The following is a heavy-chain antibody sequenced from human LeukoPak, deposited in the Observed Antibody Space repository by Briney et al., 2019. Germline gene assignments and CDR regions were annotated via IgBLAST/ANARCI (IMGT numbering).Heavy chain of an antibody. CDR1: GYTFTSYY. CDR2: INPDSGGT. Sequence: ASVKVSCKASGYTFTSYYLHWVRQAPGQGLEWMGWINPDSGGTNFAQKFQGRVTMTRDTSISTAYMELSSLRSDDTAVYYCARDLPARGYGMDVWGQATTVTVSS. J-gene: IGHJ6*02. D-gene: IGHD1-26*01. CDR3: ARDLPARGYGMDV. V-gene: IGHV1-2*02.